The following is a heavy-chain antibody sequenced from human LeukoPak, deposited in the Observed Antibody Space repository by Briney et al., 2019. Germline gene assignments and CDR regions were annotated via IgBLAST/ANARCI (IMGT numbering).Heavy chain of an antibody. CDR3: ARAYSTGWNGTPFDY. Sequence: GGSLRLSCAASGFTFSSYEMNWVRQAPGKGLEWVSYISSSGSTIYYADSVKGRFTISRDNSKNTLYLQMNSLRGEDTAVYSCARAYSTGWNGTPFDYWGQGTLVTVSS. D-gene: IGHD6-19*01. CDR1: GFTFSSYE. V-gene: IGHV3-48*03. CDR2: ISSSGSTI. J-gene: IGHJ4*02.